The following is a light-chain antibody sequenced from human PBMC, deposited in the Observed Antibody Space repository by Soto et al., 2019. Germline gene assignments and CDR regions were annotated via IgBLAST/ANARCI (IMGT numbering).Light chain of an antibody. Sequence: DIQMTQSPSSLSASVGDRVTITCRASESISRHLNWYQQKPGKAPKILIYAASSLQNGVPSRFRGSGSRTDFTLTITNLQPEDFATYYCQQTYSTLSITFGQGTRLDIK. J-gene: IGKJ5*01. CDR1: ESISRH. CDR3: QQTYSTLSIT. V-gene: IGKV1-39*01. CDR2: AAS.